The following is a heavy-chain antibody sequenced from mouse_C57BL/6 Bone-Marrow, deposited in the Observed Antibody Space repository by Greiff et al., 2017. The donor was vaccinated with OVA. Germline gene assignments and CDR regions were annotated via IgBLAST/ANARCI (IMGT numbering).Heavy chain of an antibody. J-gene: IGHJ1*03. Sequence: VQLVESGPGLVQPSQSLSITCTVSGFSLTSYGVHWVRQPPGKGLEWLGVIWSGGSRDYNGAFISRLSISKDNSKSQFFFKMNSLQAEDTSIYYCALGITTDWYFDVWGTGTTVTVSS. D-gene: IGHD2-4*01. CDR3: ALGITTDWYFDV. CDR1: GFSLTSYG. CDR2: IWSGGSR. V-gene: IGHV2-4*01.